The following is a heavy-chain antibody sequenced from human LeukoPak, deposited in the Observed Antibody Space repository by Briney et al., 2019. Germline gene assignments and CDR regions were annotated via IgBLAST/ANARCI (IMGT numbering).Heavy chain of an antibody. CDR3: ARRGYYYDTSGYSLRDY. CDR2: INHSGST. V-gene: IGHV4-34*01. J-gene: IGHJ4*02. D-gene: IGHD3-22*01. Sequence: SETLSLTCTVYGASFSGYYRSWLRQPPGKGLEWIGEINHSGSTSSNPSLKGRVTLSVDMSKNQLSLELSAVTAADTAVYYCARRGYYYDTSGYSLRDYWGQGTLVTVSS. CDR1: GASFSGYY.